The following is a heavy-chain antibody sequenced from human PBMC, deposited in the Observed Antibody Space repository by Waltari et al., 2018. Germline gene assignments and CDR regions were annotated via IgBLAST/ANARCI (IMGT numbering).Heavy chain of an antibody. D-gene: IGHD1-26*01. J-gene: IGHJ4*02. CDR3: AKGHSGSYGLKD. V-gene: IGHV3-9*01. CDR2: ISWKRDNI. CDR1: GFNFDDYA. Sequence: EVQLVESGGGLVQPGRSLRLSCAVSGFNFDDYAMHWVRQAPGKGLGWVSGISWKRDNIGYADSVKGRFTISRDNAKNSLYLQMNSLRPEDTALYYCAKGHSGSYGLKDWGQGTLVTVSS.